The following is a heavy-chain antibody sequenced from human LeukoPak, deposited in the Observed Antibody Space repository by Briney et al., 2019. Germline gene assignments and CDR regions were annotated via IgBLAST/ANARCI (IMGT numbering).Heavy chain of an antibody. V-gene: IGHV3-9*01. CDR3: ARIASSSWYGFYY. CDR1: GFTFDDYA. Sequence: GRSLRLSCAASGFTFDDYAMHWVRQAPGKGLEWVSGISWNSGSIGYADSVKGRFTISRDNAKNSLYLQMNSLRAEDTALYYCARIASSSWYGFYYWGQGTLVTVSS. CDR2: ISWNSGSI. J-gene: IGHJ4*02. D-gene: IGHD6-13*01.